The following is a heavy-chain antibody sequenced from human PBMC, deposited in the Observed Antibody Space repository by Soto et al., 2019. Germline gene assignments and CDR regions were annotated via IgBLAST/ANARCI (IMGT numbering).Heavy chain of an antibody. CDR1: GFTFSDYY. Sequence: QVQLVESGGGLVKPGGSLRLSCAASGFTFSDYYMIWIRQAPGKGLEWVSKISGKTGNTNYADSVRGRFTISRDNANNSLYRQMNNLRAEDTAVYYCARRGMTTVTTRIYSWFDPWGQGNLVTVAS. V-gene: IGHV3-11*06. CDR3: ARRGMTTVTTRIYSWFDP. J-gene: IGHJ5*02. CDR2: ISGKTGNT. D-gene: IGHD4-17*01.